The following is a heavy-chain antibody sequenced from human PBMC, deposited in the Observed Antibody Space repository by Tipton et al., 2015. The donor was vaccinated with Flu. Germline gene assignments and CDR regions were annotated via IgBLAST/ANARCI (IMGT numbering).Heavy chain of an antibody. D-gene: IGHD6-19*01. V-gene: IGHV4-38-2*02. J-gene: IGHJ3*02. CDR1: GDSIGSQYF. CDR3: ARERRGGWPFYDAFDI. CDR2: VHRTGSP. Sequence: TLSLTCSVSGDSIGSQYFWGWIRQPPGKGLEWIGNVHRTGSPYYNPSLRSRVTIAVDGPKNQFSLRLTSVTAADTAVYYCARERRGGWPFYDAFDIWAQGTMVTVSS.